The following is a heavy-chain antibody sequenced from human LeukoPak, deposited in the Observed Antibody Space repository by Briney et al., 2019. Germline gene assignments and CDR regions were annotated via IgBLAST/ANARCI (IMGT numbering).Heavy chain of an antibody. CDR1: GYSLGKNYY. CDR3: ARYDSRGSASTRFDY. V-gene: IGHV4-38-2*01. CDR2: IYGTGST. D-gene: IGHD3-16*01. J-gene: IGHJ4*02. Sequence: SETLSLTCAVSGYSLGKNYYWGWIRQPPGKGLEWVGRIYGTGSTSYNPSLMNRVTMSVDTSKNHFSLKLTSVTAADTAVYYCARYDSRGSASTRFDYWGQGILVTISS.